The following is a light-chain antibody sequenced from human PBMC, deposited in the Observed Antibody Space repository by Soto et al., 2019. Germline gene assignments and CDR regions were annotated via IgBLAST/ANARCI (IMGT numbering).Light chain of an antibody. J-gene: IGLJ3*02. CDR3: QVWDSSNWV. CDR2: RDS. V-gene: IGLV3-9*01. CDR1: NIGSKN. Sequence: SSELTQPLSVSVALGQTARITCGGTNIGSKNVHWYQQKPGQAPVLVIYRDSNRPSGIPERFSGSNSGNTATLTISRAQAGDEADYYCQVWDSSNWVFGGGTKLTVL.